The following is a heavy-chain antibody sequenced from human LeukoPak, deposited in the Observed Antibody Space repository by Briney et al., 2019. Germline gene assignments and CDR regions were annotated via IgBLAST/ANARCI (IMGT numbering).Heavy chain of an antibody. CDR1: GFTFSSNG. V-gene: IGHV3-30*02. CDR3: AKQHYYDSSGYYPPGD. J-gene: IGHJ4*02. D-gene: IGHD3-22*01. CDR2: IRYDGSNK. Sequence: GGSLRLSCAASGFTFSSNGMHWVRQAPGKGLEWVAFIRYDGSNKYYADSVKGRFTISRDNSKNTLYLQMNSLRAEDTAMYYCAKQHYYDSSGYYPPGDWGQGTLVTVSS.